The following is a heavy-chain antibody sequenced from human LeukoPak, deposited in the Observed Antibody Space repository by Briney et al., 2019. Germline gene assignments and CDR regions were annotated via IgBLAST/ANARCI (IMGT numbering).Heavy chain of an antibody. CDR1: GYTFTGYY. CDR3: ARADADYYYDSSGLVD. D-gene: IGHD3-22*01. J-gene: IGHJ4*02. V-gene: IGHV1-2*06. Sequence: ASVKVSCKASGYTFTGYYMHWVRQAPGQGLEWMGRINPNSGGTNYAQKFQGRVTMTRGTSISTAYMELSRLRSDDTAVYYCARADADYYYDSSGLVDWGQGTLVTVSS. CDR2: INPNSGGT.